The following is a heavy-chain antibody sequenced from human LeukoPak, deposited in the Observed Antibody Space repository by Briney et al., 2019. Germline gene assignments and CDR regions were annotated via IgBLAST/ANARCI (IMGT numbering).Heavy chain of an antibody. Sequence: SETLSLTCTVSGGSISNYYWSWIRRPPGKGLEWIGYIYYSGSASYNPSLKSRVTILEDTSKNQFSLKLTSVTAADTAVYFCARGGYYGMDVWGQATTVTVSS. J-gene: IGHJ6*02. CDR3: ARGGYYGMDV. CDR2: IYYSGSA. D-gene: IGHD3-16*01. V-gene: IGHV4-59*08. CDR1: GGSISNYY.